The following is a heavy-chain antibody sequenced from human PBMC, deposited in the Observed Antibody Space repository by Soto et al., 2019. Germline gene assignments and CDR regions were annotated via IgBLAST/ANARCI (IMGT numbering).Heavy chain of an antibody. CDR3: ARDDRLWFGSF. CDR1: GGSFSGYF. D-gene: IGHD3-10*01. Sequence: QVQLQQWGAGLLKPSETLSLTCAVYGGSFSGYFWSWIRQSPGKGLEWIGEVNYSGVTNYNPSLKRRVTISADTSKNQFSLTLKSVTAADTAVYYCARDDRLWFGSFWSQGALVTVSS. CDR2: VNYSGVT. J-gene: IGHJ4*02. V-gene: IGHV4-34*01.